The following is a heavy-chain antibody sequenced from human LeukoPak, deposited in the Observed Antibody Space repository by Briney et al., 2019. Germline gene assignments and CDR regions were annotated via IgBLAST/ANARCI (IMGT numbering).Heavy chain of an antibody. CDR3: ARDLVSSGWPYYYGMDV. Sequence: PSETLSLTCTVSGGSISSGDYYWSWIRQPPGKGLEWIGYIYYSGSTNYNPSLKSRVTISVDTSKNQFSLKLSSVTAADTAVYYCARDLVSSGWPYYYGMDVWGQGTTVTVSS. CDR2: IYYSGST. CDR1: GGSISSGDYY. J-gene: IGHJ6*02. V-gene: IGHV4-61*08. D-gene: IGHD6-19*01.